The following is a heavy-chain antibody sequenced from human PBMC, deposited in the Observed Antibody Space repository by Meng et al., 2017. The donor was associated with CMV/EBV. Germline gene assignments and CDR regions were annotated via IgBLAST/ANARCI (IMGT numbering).Heavy chain of an antibody. CDR2: IYPNSGGT. V-gene: IGHV1-2*02. Sequence: QVQWVQPGAGVKSPGASVKVSCQTSGYRFSDHYMHWVRQAPGQGLEWMGWIYPNSGGTHYAQKFQDRVTMTRDTSISTVYMELSRLTSDDTAVYYCVRDHNWGPDYWGQGTLVTVSS. D-gene: IGHD1-1*01. CDR1: GYRFSDHY. CDR3: VRDHNWGPDY. J-gene: IGHJ4*02.